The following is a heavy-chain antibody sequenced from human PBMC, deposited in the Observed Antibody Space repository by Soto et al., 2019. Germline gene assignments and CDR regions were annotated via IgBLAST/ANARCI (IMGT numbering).Heavy chain of an antibody. V-gene: IGHV1-24*01. CDR3: ATDLERLRLGELSVSGWFDP. J-gene: IGHJ5*02. D-gene: IGHD3-16*02. CDR2: FDPEDGET. CDR1: GYTLTELS. Sequence: ASVKVSCKVSGYTLTELSMHWVRQAPGKGLEWMGGFDPEDGETIYAQKFQGRVTMTEDTSTDTAYMELSSLRSEDTAVYYCATDLERLRLGELSVSGWFDPWGQGTLVTVSS.